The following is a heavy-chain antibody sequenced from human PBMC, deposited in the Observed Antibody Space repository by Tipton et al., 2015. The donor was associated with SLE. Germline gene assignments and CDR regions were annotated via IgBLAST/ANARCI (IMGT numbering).Heavy chain of an antibody. D-gene: IGHD2-15*01. CDR1: GGSISSYY. CDR3: ARDARGSSHFDY. Sequence: TLSLTCTVSGGSISSYYWSWIRQPPGKGLEWIAYVHNSGRTNFNPSLRSRVAISVATSNQFSLQLSAVTAADTAVYYCARDARGSSHFDYWGQGTLVTVSS. J-gene: IGHJ4*02. V-gene: IGHV4-59*01. CDR2: VHNSGRT.